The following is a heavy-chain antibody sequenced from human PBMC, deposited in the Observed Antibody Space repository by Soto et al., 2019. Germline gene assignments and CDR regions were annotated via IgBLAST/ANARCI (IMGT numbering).Heavy chain of an antibody. J-gene: IGHJ4*02. Sequence: QVQLQQWGAGLLKPSDTLSLSCAVYGGSFSGYYWNWIRQPPGKGLEWIGEINHRGRTNYNPSLKSLVTIAVDTYKNHFYLKLSSVTAADTAVYYCERYGLSGWLFDYWGQGIQVTVSS. D-gene: IGHD6-19*01. CDR3: ERYGLSGWLFDY. CDR2: INHRGRT. CDR1: GGSFSGYY. V-gene: IGHV4-34*01.